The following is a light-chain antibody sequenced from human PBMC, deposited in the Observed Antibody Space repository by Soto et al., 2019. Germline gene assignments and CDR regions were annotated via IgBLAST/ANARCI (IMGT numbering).Light chain of an antibody. V-gene: IGKV3-15*01. CDR1: QSVGSN. Sequence: ETVMTQSPATLSVSPGGRATLSCRASQSVGSNLAWYQQKPGQAPRLLFYGASTRATGFPARVSGSGSGTEFTLTVSSLQSEDFAVYYWQQYKNWPLTFGGGTRVEIK. CDR2: GAS. J-gene: IGKJ4*01. CDR3: QQYKNWPLT.